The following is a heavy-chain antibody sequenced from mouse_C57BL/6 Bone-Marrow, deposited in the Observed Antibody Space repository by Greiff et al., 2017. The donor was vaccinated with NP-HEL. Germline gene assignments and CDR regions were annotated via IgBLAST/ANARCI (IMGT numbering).Heavy chain of an antibody. D-gene: IGHD2-3*01. Sequence: VQLQQSGAELVKPGASVKLSCTASGFNIKDYYMHWVKQRTEQGLEWIGRIDPEDGETKYAPKFKGKATLTADTSSNTAYLQLSSLTSEDTAVYYCAHFFDGYYWFDYWGQGTTLTVSS. CDR3: AHFFDGYYWFDY. V-gene: IGHV14-2*01. J-gene: IGHJ2*01. CDR2: IDPEDGET. CDR1: GFNIKDYY.